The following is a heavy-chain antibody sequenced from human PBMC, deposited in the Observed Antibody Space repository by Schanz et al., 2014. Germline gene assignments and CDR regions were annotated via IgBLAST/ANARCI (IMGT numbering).Heavy chain of an antibody. CDR1: GGSISSGGYT. CDR3: ARAAVPVDY. D-gene: IGHD2-2*01. V-gene: IGHV4-30-4*07. Sequence: QVQLQESGPGLVKPSQTLSLTCAVSGGSISSGGYTWSWIRQPPGKGLEWIGYIYYSGSTYYNPALKSRVTKSVDTSKNQFSRMLGSVTAADTAVYYCARAAVPVDYWGQGTLVTVSS. CDR2: IYYSGST. J-gene: IGHJ4*02.